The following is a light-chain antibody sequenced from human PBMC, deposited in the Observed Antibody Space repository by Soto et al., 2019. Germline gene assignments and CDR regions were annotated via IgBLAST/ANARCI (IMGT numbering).Light chain of an antibody. CDR2: GAS. CDR3: QQYSRSAT. CDR1: QRISNSY. J-gene: IGKJ3*01. V-gene: IGKV3-20*01. Sequence: IGLTQSPGTLSLSPGERVTLSCRASQRISNSYLAWYQQKPGQAPRLLIYGASSSATGIPDRFSGSGSGTDFTLTISRLEPEDFAVYYCQQYSRSATFGPGTTVDIK.